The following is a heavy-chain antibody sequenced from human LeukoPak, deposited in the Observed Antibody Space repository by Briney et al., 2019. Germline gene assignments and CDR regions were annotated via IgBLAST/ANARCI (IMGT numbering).Heavy chain of an antibody. J-gene: IGHJ6*02. CDR2: INPNSGGT. D-gene: IGHD6-13*01. V-gene: IGHV1-2*04. CDR1: GYTFTGYY. CDR3: AREKGRAAAGIPSGMDV. Sequence: ASVKVSCKASGYTFTGYYMHWVRQAPGQGLEWMGWINPNSGGTNYAQKFQGWVTMTRDTSISTAYMELSRLRSDDTAVYYCAREKGRAAAGIPSGMDVWGQGTTVTVSS.